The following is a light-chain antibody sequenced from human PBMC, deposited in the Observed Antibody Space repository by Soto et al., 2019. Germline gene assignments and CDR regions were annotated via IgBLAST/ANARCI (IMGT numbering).Light chain of an antibody. J-gene: IGLJ1*01. Sequence: QSVLTQPASVSGSPGQSISISCTGTTSDVGRYNYVSWYQQHPGKAPKLMIYDVSYRPSWVSNRFSGSKSGITASLTISGLQAEDEADYYCCSYTSSSTPWVFGTGTKVTVL. V-gene: IGLV2-14*03. CDR2: DVS. CDR1: TSDVGRYNY. CDR3: CSYTSSSTPWV.